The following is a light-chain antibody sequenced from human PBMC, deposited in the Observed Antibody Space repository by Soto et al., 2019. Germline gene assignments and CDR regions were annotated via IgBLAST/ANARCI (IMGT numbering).Light chain of an antibody. CDR2: GAS. V-gene: IGKV3-15*01. CDR3: QQYKNWPPLIT. J-gene: IGKJ5*01. CDR1: QSVSSN. Sequence: EIVMTQSPATLSVSPGERATLSCRASQSVSSNLAWYQQQPGQAPRLLIYGASTRATGIPARFSGSGSGTELPLTISILQSEDFAVYYCQQYKNWPPLITFGQGTRLEIK.